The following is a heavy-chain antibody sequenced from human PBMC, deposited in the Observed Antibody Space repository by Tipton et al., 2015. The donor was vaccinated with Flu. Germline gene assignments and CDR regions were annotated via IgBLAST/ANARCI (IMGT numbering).Heavy chain of an antibody. Sequence: QLVQSGAEVKKPGASVKVSCKASGYTFTSYGISWVRQAPGQGLEWMGWISAYNGNTNYAQKLQGRVTMTTDTSTSTAYMELRSLRSDDTAVYYCARDWGRSGYCSSTSCYLRFDPWGQGTLVTVSS. CDR2: ISAYNGNT. CDR1: GYTFTSYG. D-gene: IGHD2-2*01. V-gene: IGHV1-18*04. J-gene: IGHJ5*02. CDR3: ARDWGRSGYCSSTSCYLRFDP.